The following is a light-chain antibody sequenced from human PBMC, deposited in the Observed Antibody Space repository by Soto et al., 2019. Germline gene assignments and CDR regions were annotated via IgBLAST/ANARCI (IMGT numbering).Light chain of an antibody. CDR1: SGHSSYA. CDR3: QTWGTGLNWV. Sequence: QSVLTQSPSASASLRASVKLTCTLSSGHSSYAIAWHQQQPEKGPRYLMKLNSDGSHSKGDGIPDRFSGSSSGAERYLTISSLQSEDEADYYCQTWGTGLNWVFGGGTKLTVL. J-gene: IGLJ3*02. V-gene: IGLV4-69*01. CDR2: LNSDGSH.